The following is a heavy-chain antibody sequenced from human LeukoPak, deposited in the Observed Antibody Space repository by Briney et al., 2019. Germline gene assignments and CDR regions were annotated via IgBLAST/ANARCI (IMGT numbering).Heavy chain of an antibody. CDR1: GGSISSDY. CDR2: IYTSGST. J-gene: IGHJ4*02. D-gene: IGHD3-22*01. V-gene: IGHV4-4*07. Sequence: SETLSLTCTVSGGSISSDYWSWIRQPAEKGLEWIGHIYTSGSTTYNPSFKSRVTMSVDTSKNQLSLKLSSVTAADTAVYYCAREVELMYFDTSGYYFDYWGQGTLVTPSS. CDR3: AREVELMYFDTSGYYFDY.